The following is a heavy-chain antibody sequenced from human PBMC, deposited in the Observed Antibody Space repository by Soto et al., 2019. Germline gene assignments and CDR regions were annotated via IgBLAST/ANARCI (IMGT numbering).Heavy chain of an antibody. V-gene: IGHV3-23*01. CDR2: VSRAGTYT. Sequence: EVQLLESGGDVVRPGGSLRLSCAASGFTFSSYAMGWVRQAPGKGLEWVAGVSRAGTYTFYAYSVRGRFSISRDNSRDTVDLYMNAMRGDEAAGYFCVKYTVTEDLGESWAQSSMASVSS. D-gene: IGHD3-16*01. J-gene: IGHJ1*01. CDR1: GFTFSSYA. CDR3: VKYTVTEDLGES.